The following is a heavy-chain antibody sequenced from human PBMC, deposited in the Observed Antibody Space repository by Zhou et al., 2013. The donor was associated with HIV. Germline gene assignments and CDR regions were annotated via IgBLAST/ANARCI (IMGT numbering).Heavy chain of an antibody. CDR2: MNPNNGNT. CDR3: ARGRYDLAY. J-gene: IGHJ4*02. Sequence: QVHLLQSGPEVKGPKTSVKVSCKAFGYTFTAYDINWVRQATGQGLEYMGWMNPNNGNTASAQKFQGRITMTRTTSINTAYLELSSLKSEDTAVYYCARGRYDLAYWGQGTLVTVSS. CDR1: GYTFTAYD. D-gene: IGHD5-12*01. V-gene: IGHV1-8*02.